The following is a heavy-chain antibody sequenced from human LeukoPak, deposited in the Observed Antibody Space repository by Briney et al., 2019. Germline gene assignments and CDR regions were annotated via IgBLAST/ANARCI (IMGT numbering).Heavy chain of an antibody. J-gene: IGHJ4*02. Sequence: ASVKVSCKASGYTFTGYYMHRVRQAPGQGLEWMGWINPNSGGTNYAQKFQGRVTMTTDTSTSTAYMDLRSLRSDDTAVYYCARVRNSGFRYVDSWGQGTLVTVSS. CDR1: GYTFTGYY. CDR2: INPNSGGT. D-gene: IGHD5-12*01. V-gene: IGHV1-2*02. CDR3: ARVRNSGFRYVDS.